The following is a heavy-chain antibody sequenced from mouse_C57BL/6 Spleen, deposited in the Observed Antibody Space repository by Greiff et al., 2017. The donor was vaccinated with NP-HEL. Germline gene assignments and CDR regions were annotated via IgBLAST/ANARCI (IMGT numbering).Heavy chain of an antibody. V-gene: IGHV1-20*01. CDR3: ARNYGSSHSWFAY. J-gene: IGHJ3*01. D-gene: IGHD1-1*01. CDR1: GYSFTGYF. CDR2: INPYNGDT. Sequence: VQLQQSGPELVKPGDSVKISCKASGYSFTGYFMNWVMQSHGKSLEWIGRINPYNGDTFYNQKFKGKATLTVDKSSSTAHMELRSLTSEDSAVYDCARNYGSSHSWFAYWGQGTLVTVSA.